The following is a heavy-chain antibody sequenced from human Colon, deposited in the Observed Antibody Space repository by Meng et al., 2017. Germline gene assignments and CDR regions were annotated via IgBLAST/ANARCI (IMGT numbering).Heavy chain of an antibody. CDR1: GDSVSSNSAA. CDR2: TYYRSKYYN. CDR3: ARDWGDVRGGFDF. D-gene: IGHD3-10*02. Sequence: ADPPPAGPGLVKPSQTLSPTCAISGDSVSSNSAAWNWIRQSPSRGLEWLGRTYYRSKYYNDYALSVKSRITINPDTSKNQFSLQLNSVTPEDTAIYYCARDWGDVRGGFDFWGQGTLVTVPS. J-gene: IGHJ4*02. V-gene: IGHV6-1*01.